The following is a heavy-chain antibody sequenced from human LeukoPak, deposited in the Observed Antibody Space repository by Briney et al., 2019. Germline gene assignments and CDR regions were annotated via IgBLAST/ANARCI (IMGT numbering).Heavy chain of an antibody. CDR2: IKQDESEK. Sequence: GGSMRLSCAASGFTFSSYWMSWVRQAPGKGLEWVANIKQDESEKYYVDSVKGRFTISRDNAKNSLYLQMNSLRAEDTAVYYCARGYSSNWYYFDYWGQGTLVTVSS. D-gene: IGHD6-13*01. V-gene: IGHV3-7*04. CDR1: GFTFSSYW. J-gene: IGHJ4*02. CDR3: ARGYSSNWYYFDY.